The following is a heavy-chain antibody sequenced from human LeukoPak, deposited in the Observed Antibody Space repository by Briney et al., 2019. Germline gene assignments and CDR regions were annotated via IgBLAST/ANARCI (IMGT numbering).Heavy chain of an antibody. CDR2: IYYTGST. V-gene: IGHV4-39*01. J-gene: IGHJ4*02. CDR3: ARHPTSSYYFDC. Sequence: PSETLSLTCAVSGGPISSRSCYWGWIRQPPGKGLEWIGSIYYTGSTYHNPSLKGRVTISVDTSNNQFSLKLNSVTAADTAFYYCARHPTSSYYFDCWGQGTLVTVSS. CDR1: GGPISSRSCY.